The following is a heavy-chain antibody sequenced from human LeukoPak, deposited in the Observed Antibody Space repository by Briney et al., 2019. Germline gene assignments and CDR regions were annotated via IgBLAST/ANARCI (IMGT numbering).Heavy chain of an antibody. CDR1: GGSISSSSYY. D-gene: IGHD6-19*01. CDR3: ARQRAVAGITDAFDI. CDR2: IYYSGST. Sequence: SETLSLTCTVSGGSISSSSYYWGWIRPPPGKGLEWLGSIYYSGSTYYNPSLKSRVTISVDTSKNQFSLKLSSVTAADTAVYYCARQRAVAGITDAFDIWGQGTMVTVSS. V-gene: IGHV4-39*01. J-gene: IGHJ3*02.